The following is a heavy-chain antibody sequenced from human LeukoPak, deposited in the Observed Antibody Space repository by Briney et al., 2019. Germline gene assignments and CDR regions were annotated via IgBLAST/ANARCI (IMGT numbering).Heavy chain of an antibody. CDR1: GGSISSSSYY. D-gene: IGHD3-3*01. J-gene: IGHJ5*02. CDR2: INHSGST. CDR3: ARGYYDFWSGYPNWFDP. Sequence: SETLSLTCTVSGGSISSSSYYWGWIRQPPGKGLEWIGVINHSGSTNYNPSLKSRVTISVDTSKNQFSLKLSSVTAADTAVYYCARGYYDFWSGYPNWFDPWGQGTLVTVSS. V-gene: IGHV4-39*07.